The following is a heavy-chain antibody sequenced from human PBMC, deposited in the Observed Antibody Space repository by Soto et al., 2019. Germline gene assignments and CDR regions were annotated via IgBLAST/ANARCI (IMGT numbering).Heavy chain of an antibody. CDR1: GFSFTFYA. CDR2: ISGNGATT. Sequence: EVQLLQSGGGLVQPGGSLILSCEASGFSFTFYAMSWVRQAPGKGLEWVSAISGNGATTFYADSMKGRFTISRDNSRDTLYLQMNRLRAEDTAVYFCAREQCSPLDRYCADGGVDWVDPWGRGTLVTVSS. V-gene: IGHV3-23*01. J-gene: IGHJ5*02. CDR3: AREQCSPLDRYCADGGVDWVDP. D-gene: IGHD2-8*01.